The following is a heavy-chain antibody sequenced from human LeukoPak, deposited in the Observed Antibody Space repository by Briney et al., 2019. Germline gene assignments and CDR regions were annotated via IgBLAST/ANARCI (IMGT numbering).Heavy chain of an antibody. D-gene: IGHD2-15*01. V-gene: IGHV4-34*01. CDR3: ARAAWDGGGGFDP. J-gene: IGHJ5*02. Sequence: PSETLSLTCAVYNGSFSGYYWSWIRQSPGNGLEWIGEVNPGGNTNYNPSLRSRVTISLDTSKNHFSLKLRSVAAADTAVYNCARAAWDGGGGFDPWGQGTLVTVSS. CDR2: VNPGGNT. CDR1: NGSFSGYY.